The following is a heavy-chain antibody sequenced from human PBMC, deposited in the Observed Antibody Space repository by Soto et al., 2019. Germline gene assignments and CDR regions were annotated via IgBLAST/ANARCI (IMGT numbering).Heavy chain of an antibody. Sequence: GESLKISCAASGFTFSSYAMSWVRQAPGKGLAWVSATSGSGDSTYYADSVKGRFTISRDNSKNTLYLQMNSLRPEDTAVYYCARESTPHLAYYTNGVCCNDYWGQGTLVTVSS. CDR1: GFTFSSYA. CDR2: TSGSGDST. J-gene: IGHJ4*02. V-gene: IGHV3-23*01. D-gene: IGHD2-8*01. CDR3: ARESTPHLAYYTNGVCCNDY.